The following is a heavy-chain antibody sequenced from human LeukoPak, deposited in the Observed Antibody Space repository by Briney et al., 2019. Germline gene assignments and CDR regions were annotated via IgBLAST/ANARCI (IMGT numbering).Heavy chain of an antibody. CDR3: AKGNQRAYDAFDI. CDR2: ISSGGGDT. Sequence: PGGSLRLSCAASGFIFGNYAMSWFRQAPGKGLEWVSTISSGGGDTDYADSVKGRFTISRDNSKNTLHLQMNSLRAEDTAVYYCAKGNQRAYDAFDIWGQGTMVTVSS. CDR1: GFIFGNYA. V-gene: IGHV3-23*01. D-gene: IGHD1-14*01. J-gene: IGHJ3*02.